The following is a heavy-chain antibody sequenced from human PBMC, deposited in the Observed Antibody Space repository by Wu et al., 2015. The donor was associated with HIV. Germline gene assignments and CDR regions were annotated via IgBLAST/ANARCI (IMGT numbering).Heavy chain of an antibody. Sequence: QVQLQQWGGRTVEAFGDPVPHVRCLWWVLQWLPLELDPPAPREGARVDWGNHSWGKTTYNPSLRSRVIMSVDTSKNQFSLKLTSVTAADTALYYCARPLGTYFGLGSIIWFDPWGQGTLVTVSS. CDR3: ARPLGTYFGLGSIIWFDP. J-gene: IGHJ5*02. D-gene: IGHD3-10*01. CDR1: WVLQWLP. CDR2: HSWGKT. V-gene: IGHV4-34*01.